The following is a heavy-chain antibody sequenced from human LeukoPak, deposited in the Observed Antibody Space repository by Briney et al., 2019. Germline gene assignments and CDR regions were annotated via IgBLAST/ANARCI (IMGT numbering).Heavy chain of an antibody. CDR2: ISDSGRGT. CDR3: AKKSPIFGVVIPLFDY. Sequence: GGSLRLSCAGSGFNFSSFVMTWVRQAPGKGLEWVSSISDSGRGTYYADSVKGRFTISRDNSKNTLYLQVNSLRAEDTAVYHCAKKSPIFGVVIPLFDYWGQGTLVSVSS. CDR1: GFNFSSFV. D-gene: IGHD3-3*01. J-gene: IGHJ4*02. V-gene: IGHV3-23*01.